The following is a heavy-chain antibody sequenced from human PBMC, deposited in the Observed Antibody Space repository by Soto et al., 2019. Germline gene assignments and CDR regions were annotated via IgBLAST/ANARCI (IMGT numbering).Heavy chain of an antibody. CDR1: GGSISSNY. V-gene: IGHV4-59*08. Sequence: SETLSLTNTVSGGSISSNYRSWIRQPPGKGLEWIGYIYYSGSTNYNPSLKSRVTISVDTSKNQFSLKLSSVTAADTSVYYCARRYGDTLDYWGQGTLVTVS. D-gene: IGHD4-17*01. CDR3: ARRYGDTLDY. CDR2: IYYSGST. J-gene: IGHJ4*02.